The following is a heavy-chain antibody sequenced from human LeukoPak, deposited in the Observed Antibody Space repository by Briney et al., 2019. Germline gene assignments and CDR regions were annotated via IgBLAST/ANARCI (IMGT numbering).Heavy chain of an antibody. CDR2: MNPNTWNT. Sequence: ASVKVSCKASGYTITSYDINWVRQATGQGLEWMGWMNPNTWNTRYAQKFQGRITITRDISINTAYMELSSLRSDDTAVYYCARVPTLGIYYYYHYMDVWGKGTTVTVSS. V-gene: IGHV1-8*03. CDR3: ARVPTLGIYYYYHYMDV. CDR1: GYTITSYD. J-gene: IGHJ6*03. D-gene: IGHD7-27*01.